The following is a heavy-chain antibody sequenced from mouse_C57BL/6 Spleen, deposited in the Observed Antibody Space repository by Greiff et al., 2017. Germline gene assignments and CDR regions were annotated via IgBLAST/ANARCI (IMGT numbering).Heavy chain of an antibody. J-gene: IGHJ2*01. CDR1: GYSITSGYY. CDR2: ISYDGSN. D-gene: IGHD1-1*01. V-gene: IGHV3-6*01. CDR3: ASHGSSYRDYFDY. Sequence: EVKLMESGPGLVKPSQSLSLTCSVTGYSITSGYYWNWIRQFPGNKLEWMGYISYDGSNNSNPSLKNRISITRDTSKNQFFLKLNSVTTEDTATYDCASHGSSYRDYFDYWGQGTTLTVSS.